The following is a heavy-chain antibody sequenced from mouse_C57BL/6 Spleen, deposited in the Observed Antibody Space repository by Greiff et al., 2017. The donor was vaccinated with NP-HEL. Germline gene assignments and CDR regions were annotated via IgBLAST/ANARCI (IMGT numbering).Heavy chain of an antibody. J-gene: IGHJ2*01. CDR3: ARELYYGSSYEGFDY. Sequence: EVQVVESEGGLVQPGSSMKLSCTASGFTFSDFYMAWVRQVPEKGLEWVANINYDGSSTYYLDSLKSRFIISRDNAKNIRYLQMSSLKSEDTATYYCARELYYGSSYEGFDYWGQGTTLTVSS. V-gene: IGHV5-16*01. CDR1: GFTFSDFY. CDR2: INYDGSST. D-gene: IGHD1-1*01.